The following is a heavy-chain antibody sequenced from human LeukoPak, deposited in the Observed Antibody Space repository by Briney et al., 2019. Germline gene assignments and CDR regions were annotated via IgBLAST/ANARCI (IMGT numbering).Heavy chain of an antibody. V-gene: IGHV3-48*03. Sequence: PGGSLRLSCAASRFTLSSYEMNWVRQAPGKGLEWVSYISSTGSSIYYADSVKGRFTISRENAKNSLYLQMNSLRAEDTAVYYCARQGGEMTTISNAFDIWGQGTLVTVSS. CDR3: ARQGGEMTTISNAFDI. CDR2: ISSTGSSI. D-gene: IGHD5-24*01. J-gene: IGHJ3*02. CDR1: RFTLSSYE.